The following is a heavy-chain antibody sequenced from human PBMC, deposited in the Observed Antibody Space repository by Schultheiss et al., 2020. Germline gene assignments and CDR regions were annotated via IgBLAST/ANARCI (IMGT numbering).Heavy chain of an antibody. J-gene: IGHJ6*03. V-gene: IGHV6-1*01. CDR2: TYYRSKWYN. CDR3: ARDLAVAGIEDYYYYYVDV. Sequence: LRLSCAISGDSVSSNSAAWNWIRQSPSRGLEWLGRTYYRSKWYNDYAVSVKSRITINPDTSKNQFSLQLNSVTPEDTAVYYCARDLAVAGIEDYYYYYVDVWGKETTVTV. D-gene: IGHD6-19*01. CDR1: GDSVSSNSAA.